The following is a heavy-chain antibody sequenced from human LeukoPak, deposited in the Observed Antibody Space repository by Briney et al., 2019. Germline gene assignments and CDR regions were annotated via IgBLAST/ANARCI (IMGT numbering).Heavy chain of an antibody. CDR2: ISAYNGNT. CDR1: GYTFTSYG. Sequence: ASVKVSCKASGYTFTSYGISWVRQAPGQGLEWMGWISAYNGNTNYAQKLQGRGTMTTDTSRSTAYMELRSLRSDDTAVYYCARQRDDYDYVWGSYRPTYDYWGQGTLVTVSS. J-gene: IGHJ4*02. D-gene: IGHD3-16*02. CDR3: ARQRDDYDYVWGSYRPTYDY. V-gene: IGHV1-18*01.